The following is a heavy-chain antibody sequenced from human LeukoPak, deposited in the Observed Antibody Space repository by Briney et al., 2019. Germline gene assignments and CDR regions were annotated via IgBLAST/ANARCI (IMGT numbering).Heavy chain of an antibody. Sequence: ASVKVSCKASGYTFTSYGISWVRQAPGQGLEWMGWISAYNGNTNYAQKLQGRVTMTTDTSTDTAYMELSSLRSEDTAVYYCATRAYYYGAFDIWGQGTMVTVSS. CDR1: GYTFTSYG. CDR3: ATRAYYYGAFDI. CDR2: ISAYNGNT. V-gene: IGHV1-18*01. D-gene: IGHD3-10*01. J-gene: IGHJ3*02.